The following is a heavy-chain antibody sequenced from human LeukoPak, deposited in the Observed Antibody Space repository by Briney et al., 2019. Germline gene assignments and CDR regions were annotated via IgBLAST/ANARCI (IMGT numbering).Heavy chain of an antibody. D-gene: IGHD6-19*01. CDR3: ARDRGYIAVAGDFDY. CDR2: ISGSGGST. CDR1: GFTFSSYA. V-gene: IGHV3-23*01. Sequence: GSLRLSCAASGFTFSSYAMSWVRQAPGKGLEWVSAISGSGGSTYYADSVKGRFTISRDNSKNTLYLQMNSLRAEDTAVYYCARDRGYIAVAGDFDYWGQGTLVTVSS. J-gene: IGHJ4*02.